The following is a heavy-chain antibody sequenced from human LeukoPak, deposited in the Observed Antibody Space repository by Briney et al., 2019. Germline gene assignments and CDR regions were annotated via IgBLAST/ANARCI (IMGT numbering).Heavy chain of an antibody. Sequence: ASVKVSCKASGYTFTGYYMHWVRQAPGQGLEWMGWINPNSGGTNYAQKFQGRVTMTRDTSISTAYMELSSLRSEDTAVYYCARSGSSSLSFGYWGQGTLVTVSS. D-gene: IGHD6-19*01. CDR3: ARSGSSSLSFGY. J-gene: IGHJ4*02. V-gene: IGHV1-2*02. CDR1: GYTFTGYY. CDR2: INPNSGGT.